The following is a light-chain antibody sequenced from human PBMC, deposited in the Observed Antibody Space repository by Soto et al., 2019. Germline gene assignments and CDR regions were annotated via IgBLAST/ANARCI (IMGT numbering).Light chain of an antibody. J-gene: IGKJ5*01. CDR3: QQRKYWPPLT. V-gene: IGKV3-11*01. CDR1: QNVDSN. Sequence: ETVLTQSPATLSLSPGERATLSCRASQNVDSNLAWYQQKRGQAPRLLIYDASNRATGIPARFSGSGPGTDFTLTISSLEPEDFALYYCQQRKYWPPLTFGQGTRLEIK. CDR2: DAS.